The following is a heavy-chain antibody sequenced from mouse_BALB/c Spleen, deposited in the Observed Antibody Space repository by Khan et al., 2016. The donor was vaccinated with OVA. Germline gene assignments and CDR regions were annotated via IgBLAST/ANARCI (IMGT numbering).Heavy chain of an antibody. CDR1: GYTFTSYY. CDR3: TRSGYGGCAY. D-gene: IGHD1-1*02. V-gene: IGHV1S81*02. Sequence: VQLQQSGAELVKPGASVRLSCKSSGYTFTSYYLYWVKQRPGQGLEWIGDINPNNAGTNFNEKFKSKATLTVDKSSSTAYMQLRSLTSEDSAVYYCTRSGYGGCAYWGQGTLVTVSA. J-gene: IGHJ3*01. CDR2: INPNNAGT.